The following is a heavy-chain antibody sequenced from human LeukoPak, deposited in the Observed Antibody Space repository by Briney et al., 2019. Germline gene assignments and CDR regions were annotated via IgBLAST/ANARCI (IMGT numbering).Heavy chain of an antibody. CDR2: ISYDGSNK. J-gene: IGHJ4*02. CDR1: GFTFSSYA. V-gene: IGHV3-30-3*01. CDR3: ARDASYYYDSSGYLILYYLDY. D-gene: IGHD3-22*01. Sequence: PGRSLRLSCAASGFTFSSYAMHWVRQAPGKGLEWVAVISYDGSNKYYADSVKGRFTISRDNSKNTLYLQMNSLRAEDTAVYYCARDASYYYDSSGYLILYYLDYWGQGTLVTVSS.